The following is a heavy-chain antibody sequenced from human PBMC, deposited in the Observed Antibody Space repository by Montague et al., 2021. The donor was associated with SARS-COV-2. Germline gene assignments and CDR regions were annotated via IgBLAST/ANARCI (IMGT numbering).Heavy chain of an antibody. V-gene: IGHV4-39*07. J-gene: IGHJ6*02. Sequence: SETLSLTCTVSGGSIRSSSYFWGWFRQPPGQRFEWIVTLSYSGSTYYSPSLKSRVIISAATSKNPFSLNLMSVTAADTAVYFCGLGRGFAVGNHYYYSYGLDVWGQGTTVTVSS. CDR3: GLGRGFAVGNHYYYSYGLDV. D-gene: IGHD3-10*01. CDR2: LSYSGST. CDR1: GGSIRSSSYF.